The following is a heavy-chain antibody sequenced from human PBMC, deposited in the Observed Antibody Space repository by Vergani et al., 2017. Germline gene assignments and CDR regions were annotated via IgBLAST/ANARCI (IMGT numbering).Heavy chain of an antibody. J-gene: IGHJ4*02. Sequence: EVQLLESGGGLVQPGGSLRLSCEASGFSFPGYAMSWVRQAPGKGLEWVSSVSGSSATPYYADSVKGRFIISRDNSKNTLHLQMNSLRADDTAVYYCTKAPLGYCSTTSCYTLFFDYWGQGTLVTVSS. D-gene: IGHD2-2*02. CDR2: VSGSSATP. V-gene: IGHV3-23*01. CDR3: TKAPLGYCSTTSCYTLFFDY. CDR1: GFSFPGYA.